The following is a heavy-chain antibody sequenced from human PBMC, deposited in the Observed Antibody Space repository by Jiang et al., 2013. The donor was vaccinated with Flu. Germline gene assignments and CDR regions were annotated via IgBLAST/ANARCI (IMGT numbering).Heavy chain of an antibody. CDR2: IYYSGST. D-gene: IGHD3-10*01. CDR1: GGSISSYY. CDR3: ARSRAHTMEPFDY. Sequence: GLVKPSETLSLTCTVSGGSISSYYWSWIRQPPGKGLEWIGYIYYSGSTNYNPSLKSRVTISVDTSKNQFSLKLSSVTAADTAVYYCARSRAHTMEPFDYWGQGTLVTVSS. V-gene: IGHV4-59*01. J-gene: IGHJ4*02.